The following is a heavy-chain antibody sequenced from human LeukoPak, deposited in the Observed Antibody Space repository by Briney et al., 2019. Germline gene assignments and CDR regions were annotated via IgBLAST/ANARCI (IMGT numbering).Heavy chain of an antibody. V-gene: IGHV1-69*13. Sequence: EASVKVSCKASGGTFSSYAISWVRQAPGQGLEWMGGIIPIFGTANYAQKFQGRVTITADESTSTAYMELSSLRSEDTAVYYCASSSGYSSGLNYWGQGTLVTVSS. D-gene: IGHD6-19*01. CDR3: ASSSGYSSGLNY. J-gene: IGHJ4*02. CDR2: IIPIFGTA. CDR1: GGTFSSYA.